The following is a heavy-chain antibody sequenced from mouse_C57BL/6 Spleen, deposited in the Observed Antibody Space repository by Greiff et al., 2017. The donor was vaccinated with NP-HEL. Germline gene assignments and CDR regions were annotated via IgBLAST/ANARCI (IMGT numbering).Heavy chain of an antibody. CDR3: ARSELTGTGYFDY. CDR1: GYSFTDYN. CDR2: INPNYGTT. Sequence: VHVKQSGPELVKPGASVKISCKASGYSFTDYNMNWVKQSNGKSLEWIGVINPNYGTTSYNQKFKGKATLTVDQSSSTAYMQLNSLTSEDSAVYYCARSELTGTGYFDYWGQGTTLTVSS. D-gene: IGHD4-1*01. J-gene: IGHJ2*01. V-gene: IGHV1-39*01.